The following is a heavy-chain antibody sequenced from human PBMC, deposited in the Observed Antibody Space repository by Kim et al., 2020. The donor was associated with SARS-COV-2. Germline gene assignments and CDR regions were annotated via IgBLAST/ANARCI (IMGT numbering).Heavy chain of an antibody. V-gene: IGHV3-23*01. CDR3: ARRGREYYMDV. CDR2: IRNSGDNT. J-gene: IGHJ6*03. D-gene: IGHD3-16*01. CDR1: GFTFSSFG. Sequence: GGSLRLSCAPSGFTFSSFGMSWVRQAPGKGLEWVSAIRNSGDNTYHADSMKGRFTTSRDNSKNTLYLQMNSLRAEDTATYYCARRGREYYMDVWGKGTTVTVSS.